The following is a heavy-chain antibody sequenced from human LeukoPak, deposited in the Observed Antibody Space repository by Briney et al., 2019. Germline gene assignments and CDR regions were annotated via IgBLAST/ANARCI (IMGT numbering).Heavy chain of an antibody. Sequence: GGSLRLSCAASGFTFSSYSMNWVRQAPGKGLEWVSSISSSSTYIYYADSVKGRFTISRDNAKKSLYLQMSSLRAEDTAVYYCARATYSSGWYIDYWGQGTLVTVSS. V-gene: IGHV3-21*01. CDR3: ARATYSSGWYIDY. J-gene: IGHJ4*02. CDR1: GFTFSSYS. CDR2: ISSSSTYI. D-gene: IGHD6-19*01.